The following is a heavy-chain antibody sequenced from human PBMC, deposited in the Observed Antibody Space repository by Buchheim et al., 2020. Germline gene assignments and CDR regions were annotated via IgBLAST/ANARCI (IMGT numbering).Heavy chain of an antibody. V-gene: IGHV3-30*18. Sequence: QVQLVESGGGVVQPGRSLRLSCAASGFTFSSYGMHWVRQAPGKGLEWVAVISYDGSDKYYADSVKGRFTISTDNSKNTLYLQMNSLRAEDTAVYYCAKAGVRFLEWLYLDYWGQGTL. CDR2: ISYDGSDK. CDR3: AKAGVRFLEWLYLDY. CDR1: GFTFSSYG. D-gene: IGHD3-3*01. J-gene: IGHJ4*02.